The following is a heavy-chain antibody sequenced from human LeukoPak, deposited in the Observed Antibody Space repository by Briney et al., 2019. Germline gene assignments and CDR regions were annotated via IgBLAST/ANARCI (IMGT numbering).Heavy chain of an antibody. V-gene: IGHV4-34*01. CDR3: ARGKRRDSFKNTFDI. J-gene: IGHJ3*02. D-gene: IGHD3-22*01. Sequence: SETLSLTCAVDGGSFSIYYWSWIRQPPGEGLAWIGEIHQSVGTNYNPSLKSRVTISVDTSKNQSSLHLNSVTAADTAVYYCARGKRRDSFKNTFDIWGQGTMVTVSS. CDR1: GGSFSIYY. CDR2: IHQSVGT.